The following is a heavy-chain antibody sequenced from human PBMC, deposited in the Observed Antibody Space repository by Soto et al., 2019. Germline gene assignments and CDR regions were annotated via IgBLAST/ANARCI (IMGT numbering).Heavy chain of an antibody. J-gene: IGHJ3*02. Sequence: GGSLRLSCAASVFTFSSYSMNWVRQAPGKGLEWVSYISSSSSTIYYADSVKGRFTISRDNAKNSLYQQMNSLRDEDTAVYYCARVGQWLVGGAFDIWGQGTMVTVSS. D-gene: IGHD6-19*01. CDR2: ISSSSSTI. CDR3: ARVGQWLVGGAFDI. V-gene: IGHV3-48*02. CDR1: VFTFSSYS.